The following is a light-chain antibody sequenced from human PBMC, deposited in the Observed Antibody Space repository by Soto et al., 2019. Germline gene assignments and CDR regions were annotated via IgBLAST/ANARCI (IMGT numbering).Light chain of an antibody. Sequence: IQLTQSPSSLSASVGDRVTITCRASPAIASFLAWYQQKPGQAPKLLIFGASTLQSGVPSRFSGSRSGTDYTLTIASLQPEDFATYYCQQLNGSPWTFGQGTKVEIK. CDR2: GAS. CDR3: QQLNGSPWT. V-gene: IGKV1-9*01. CDR1: PAIASF. J-gene: IGKJ1*01.